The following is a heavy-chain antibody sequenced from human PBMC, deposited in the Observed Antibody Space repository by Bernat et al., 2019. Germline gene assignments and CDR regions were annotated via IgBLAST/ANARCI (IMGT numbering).Heavy chain of an antibody. CDR1: GYTFTSYG. CDR3: ARDAKTYYDFWSGYPNLYYFDY. J-gene: IGHJ4*02. Sequence: QVQLVQSGAEVKKPGASVKVSCKASGYTFTSYGISWVRQAPGQGLEWMGWISAYNGNTNYAQKLQGRVTMTTDTSTRTAYMELRSLRSDDTAVYYCARDAKTYYDFWSGYPNLYYFDYWGQGTLVTVSS. V-gene: IGHV1-18*04. CDR2: ISAYNGNT. D-gene: IGHD3-3*01.